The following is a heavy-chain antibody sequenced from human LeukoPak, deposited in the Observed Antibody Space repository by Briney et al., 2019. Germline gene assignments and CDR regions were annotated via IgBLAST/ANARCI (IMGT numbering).Heavy chain of an antibody. Sequence: SETLSLTCTVSGGSISSSSYYWGWIRQPPGKGLEWIGSIYYSGSTYYNPSLKSRVTISVDTSKNQFSLKLSSVTAADTAVYYCARRGRYSSWFDPWGQGTLVTVSS. CDR1: GGSISSSSYY. J-gene: IGHJ5*02. V-gene: IGHV4-39*01. CDR2: IYYSGST. CDR3: ARRGRYSSWFDP. D-gene: IGHD5-18*01.